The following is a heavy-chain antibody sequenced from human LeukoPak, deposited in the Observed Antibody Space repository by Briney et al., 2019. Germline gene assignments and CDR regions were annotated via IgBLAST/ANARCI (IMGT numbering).Heavy chain of an antibody. CDR3: ARESGDYYGSGSYPNYYGMDV. D-gene: IGHD3-10*01. Sequence: GGSLRLSCAASGFTFSNYAMSWVRQAPGKGLEWVSVISGSGGTTYYADSVKGRFTISRDNAKNSLYLQMNSLRGDEDTAVYYCARESGDYYGSGSYPNYYGMDVWGQGTTVTVSS. CDR2: ISGSGGTT. V-gene: IGHV3-23*01. J-gene: IGHJ6*02. CDR1: GFTFSNYA.